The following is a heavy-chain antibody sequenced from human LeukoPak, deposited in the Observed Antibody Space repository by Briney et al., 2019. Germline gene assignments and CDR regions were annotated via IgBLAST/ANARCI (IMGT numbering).Heavy chain of an antibody. J-gene: IGHJ5*02. D-gene: IGHD2-15*01. CDR1: GGTFSSYA. CDR3: ARDTPYCSGGSCYDNNWFDP. V-gene: IGHV1-69*13. CDR2: IIPIFGTA. Sequence: GASVKVSCKASGGTFSSYAISWVRQAPGQGLEWMGGIIPIFGTANYAQKFQGRVTTTADESTSTAYMELSSLRSEDTAAYYCARDTPYCSGGSCYDNNWFDPWGQGTLVTVSS.